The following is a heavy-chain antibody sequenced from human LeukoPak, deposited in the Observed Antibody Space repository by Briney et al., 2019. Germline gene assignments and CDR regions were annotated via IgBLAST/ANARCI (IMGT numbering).Heavy chain of an antibody. V-gene: IGHV1-18*01. Sequence: ASVNVSCKASGYTFTSYGISWVRQAPGQGLEWMGWISAYNGNTNYAQKLQGRVTMTTDTSTSTAYMELRSLRSDDTAVYYCARDTPGYDSPYSSSWDFDYWGQGTLVTVSS. J-gene: IGHJ4*02. D-gene: IGHD6-13*01. CDR3: ARDTPGYDSPYSSSWDFDY. CDR1: GYTFTSYG. CDR2: ISAYNGNT.